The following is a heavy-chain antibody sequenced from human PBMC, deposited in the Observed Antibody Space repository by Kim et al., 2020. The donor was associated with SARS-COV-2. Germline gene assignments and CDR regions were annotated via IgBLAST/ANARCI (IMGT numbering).Heavy chain of an antibody. D-gene: IGHD3-10*01. J-gene: IGHJ4*02. V-gene: IGHV4-34*01. CDR3: ARRLSNTSGWGSHYCDL. Sequence: SETLSLTCAVYGGSFSGYYWSWIRQPPGKGLEWIGEINHSGRTNYNPSLTSRVTISVDTSKNQVSLKLTSVTAADTAVYYCARRLSNTSGWGSHYCDLWGQGILVTVSS. CDR1: GGSFSGYY. CDR2: INHSGRT.